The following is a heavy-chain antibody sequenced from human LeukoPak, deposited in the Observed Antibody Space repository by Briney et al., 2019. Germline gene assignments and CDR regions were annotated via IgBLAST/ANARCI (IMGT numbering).Heavy chain of an antibody. J-gene: IGHJ6*03. CDR1: GYTFTSYD. V-gene: IGHV1-8*01. CDR3: ARRVLLYDILTAYSRYYYYYMDV. CDR2: MNPNSGNT. Sequence: ASVKVSCKASGYTFTSYDINWVRQATGQGLEWMGWMNPNSGNTGYAQKFQGRVTMTRNTSISTAYMELSSLRSEDTAVYYCARRVLLYDILTAYSRYYYYYMDVWGRGTTVTTSS. D-gene: IGHD3-9*01.